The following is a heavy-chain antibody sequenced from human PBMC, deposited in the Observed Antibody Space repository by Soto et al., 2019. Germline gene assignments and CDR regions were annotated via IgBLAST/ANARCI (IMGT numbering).Heavy chain of an antibody. CDR2: IYYSGST. Sequence: PSETLSLTCTVSGGSISSYYWSWIRQPPGKGLEWIGYIYYSGSTNYNPSLKSRVTISVDTSKNQFSLKLSSVTAADTAVYYCARGGFWSIAWFDPWGQGTLVTVSS. V-gene: IGHV4-59*01. CDR1: GGSISSYY. CDR3: ARGGFWSIAWFDP. D-gene: IGHD6-6*01. J-gene: IGHJ5*02.